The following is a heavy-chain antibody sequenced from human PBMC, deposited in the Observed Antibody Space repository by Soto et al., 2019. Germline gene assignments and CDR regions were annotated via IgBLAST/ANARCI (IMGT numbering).Heavy chain of an antibody. D-gene: IGHD3-10*01. J-gene: IGHJ6*02. CDR3: ASPYYYGLDLYYGMDV. CDR1: GGSFSGYY. Sequence: SETLSLTCAVYGGSFSGYYWSWIRQPPGKGLEWIGEINHSGSTNYNPSLKSRVTISVDTSKNQFSLKLSSVTAADTAVYYCASPYYYGLDLYYGMDVWGQGTTVTVSS. V-gene: IGHV4-34*01. CDR2: INHSGST.